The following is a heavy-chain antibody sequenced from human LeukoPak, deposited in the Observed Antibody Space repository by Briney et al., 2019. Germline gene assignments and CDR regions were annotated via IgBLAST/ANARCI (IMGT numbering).Heavy chain of an antibody. V-gene: IGHV1-46*01. D-gene: IGHD5-18*01. J-gene: IGHJ4*02. CDR3: ARDGGVLDTAMVFFDY. CDR2: INPSGGST. CDR1: GYTFTSYY. Sequence: GASVKVSCKASGYTFTSYYMHWVRQAPGQGLEWMGIINPSGGSTSYAQKFQGRVTMTRDTSTSTVYMELSSLRSEDTAVYYCARDGGVLDTAMVFFDYWGQGTLVTVSS.